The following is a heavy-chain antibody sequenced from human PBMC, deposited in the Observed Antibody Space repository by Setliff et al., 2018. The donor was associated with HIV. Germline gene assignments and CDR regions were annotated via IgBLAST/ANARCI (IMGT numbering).Heavy chain of an antibody. CDR3: ARQLSNSFDY. V-gene: IGHV1-2*02. J-gene: IGHJ4*02. CDR2: ISPNNGAT. Sequence: ASVKVSCKSSGYTFTDYFIHWVRQAPGQGLEWMGWISPNNGATKISQRFRGSVTMTRDRSINTAYMEFSGLTSDDTAVYYCARQLSNSFDYWGQGTLVTVSS. D-gene: IGHD1-1*01. CDR1: GYTFTDYF.